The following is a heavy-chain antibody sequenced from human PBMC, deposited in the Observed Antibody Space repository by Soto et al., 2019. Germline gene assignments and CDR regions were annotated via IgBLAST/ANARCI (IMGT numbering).Heavy chain of an antibody. Sequence: SETLSLTCAVSGGSISSSNWSSWVRQPPGKGLEWIGEVYHTGSTNYNPSLKSRVTISVGKSKNHFSLNLSSVTAADTAVYYCARERPQGYGMDVWGQGTTVTVSS. CDR1: GGSISSSNW. CDR2: VYHTGST. J-gene: IGHJ6*02. V-gene: IGHV4-4*02. CDR3: ARERPQGYGMDV.